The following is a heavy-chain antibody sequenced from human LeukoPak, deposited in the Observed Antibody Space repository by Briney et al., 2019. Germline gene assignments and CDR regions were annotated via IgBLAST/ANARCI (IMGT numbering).Heavy chain of an antibody. V-gene: IGHV4-39*07. CDR2: IYHSGST. Sequence: PSETLSLTCTVSGGSISSSSYYWGWIRQPPGKGLEWIGSIYHSGSTYYNPSLKSRVTISVDTSKNQFSLKLSSVTAADTAVYYCARASFGSSPVDYWGQGTLVTVSS. D-gene: IGHD6-13*01. J-gene: IGHJ4*02. CDR1: GGSISSSSYY. CDR3: ARASFGSSPVDY.